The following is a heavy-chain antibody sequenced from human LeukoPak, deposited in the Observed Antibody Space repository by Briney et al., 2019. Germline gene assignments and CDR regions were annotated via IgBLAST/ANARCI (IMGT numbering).Heavy chain of an antibody. V-gene: IGHV4-30-2*01. D-gene: IGHD7-27*01. J-gene: IGHJ4*02. Sequence: SETLSLTCTVSGGSISSGGYYWSWIRQPPGKGLEWIGYIYHSGSTYYNPSLKSRVTISVDRSKNQFSLKLSSVTAADTAVYYCARLLTGEYYFDYWGQGTLVTVSS. CDR1: GGSISSGGYY. CDR3: ARLLTGEYYFDY. CDR2: IYHSGST.